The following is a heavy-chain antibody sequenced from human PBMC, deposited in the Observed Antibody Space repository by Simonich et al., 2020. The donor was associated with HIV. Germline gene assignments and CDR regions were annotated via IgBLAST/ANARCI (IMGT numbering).Heavy chain of an antibody. V-gene: IGHV3-21*01. J-gene: IGHJ4*02. Sequence: EVQLVESGGGLVKPGGSLRLSCAASGFTFSSYGMNWVRQAPGKGLEWVSSISSSSSYIYYADSVKGRFTISRDNAKNSLYLKMNSLRAEDTAVYYCARDGRKGSSTSCSDYWGQGTLVTVSS. D-gene: IGHD2-2*01. CDR1: GFTFSSYG. CDR2: ISSSSSYI. CDR3: ARDGRKGSSTSCSDY.